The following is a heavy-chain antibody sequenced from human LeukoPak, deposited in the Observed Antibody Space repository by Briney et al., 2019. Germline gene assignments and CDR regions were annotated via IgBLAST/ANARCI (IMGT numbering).Heavy chain of an antibody. D-gene: IGHD6-19*01. CDR3: ARVTAVAGTSVGVDA. Sequence: GGTLRLSCAASGFTFSSYAMNWVRQAPGKGLEWVSAINSNGGSTYYADSVKGRFTISRDNAKNTLYLQMNSLRAEDTAVYYCARVTAVAGTSVGVDAWGQGILVTVS. CDR2: INSNGGST. CDR1: GFTFSSYA. J-gene: IGHJ4*02. V-gene: IGHV3-23*01.